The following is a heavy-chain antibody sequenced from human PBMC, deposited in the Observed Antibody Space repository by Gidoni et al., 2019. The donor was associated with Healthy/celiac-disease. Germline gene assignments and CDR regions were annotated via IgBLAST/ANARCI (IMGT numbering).Heavy chain of an antibody. V-gene: IGHV4-31*02. J-gene: IGHJ4*02. D-gene: IGHD3-22*01. CDR3: ARTECYDSSGYYYLYFDY. Sequence: KGLEWIGYIYYSGSTYYNPSLKSRVTISVDTSKNQFSLKLSSVTAADTAVYYCARTECYDSSGYYYLYFDYWGQGTLVTVSS. CDR2: IYYSGST.